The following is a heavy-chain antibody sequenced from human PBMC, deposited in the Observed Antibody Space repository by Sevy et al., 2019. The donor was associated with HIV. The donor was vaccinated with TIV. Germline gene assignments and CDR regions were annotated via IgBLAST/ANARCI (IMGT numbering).Heavy chain of an antibody. CDR2: IYYTGST. J-gene: IGHJ5*02. CDR1: GGPISVYY. D-gene: IGHD5-12*01. CDR3: ARAPPVRSGDDSLNWFDP. V-gene: IGHV4-59*01. Sequence: SETLSLTCTVSGGPISVYYWTWIRQSPGKGLEYIGYIYYTGSTNYKPSLKSQVSISLDTSKNQFSLNLSSVTAADSAVYYCARAPPVRSGDDSLNWFDPWGQRTLVTVSS.